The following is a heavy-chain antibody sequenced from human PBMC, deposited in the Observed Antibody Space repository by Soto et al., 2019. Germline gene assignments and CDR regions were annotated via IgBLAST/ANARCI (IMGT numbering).Heavy chain of an antibody. Sequence: GGSLRLSCAASGFTPKYNWMHWVRQGPGKGLEWVSRIHSDGSSALYADSAKGRFTVSRDNTRNTLYLQMNSLTAEDTAVYYCTRLGTYYDSSGFAYWGQGTLVTVSS. V-gene: IGHV3-74*01. CDR1: GFTPKYNW. CDR2: IHSDGSSA. J-gene: IGHJ1*01. CDR3: TRLGTYYDSSGFAY. D-gene: IGHD3-22*01.